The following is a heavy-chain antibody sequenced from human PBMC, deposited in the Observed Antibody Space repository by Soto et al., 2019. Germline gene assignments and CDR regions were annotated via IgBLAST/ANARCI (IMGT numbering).Heavy chain of an antibody. J-gene: IGHJ6*02. Sequence: GSLRLSCACSGATFSSYAMSWVRQAPGKGLEWVSAISGSGGSTYYADSVKGRFTISRDNSKNTLYLQMNSLRAEDTAVYYCAKDPVCSSTSCYSYYYGMDVWGQGTTVTVSS. D-gene: IGHD2-2*01. V-gene: IGHV3-23*01. CDR1: GATFSSYA. CDR2: ISGSGGST. CDR3: AKDPVCSSTSCYSYYYGMDV.